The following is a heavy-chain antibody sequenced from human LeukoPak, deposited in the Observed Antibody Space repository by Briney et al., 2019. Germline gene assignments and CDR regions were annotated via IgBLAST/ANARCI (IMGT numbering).Heavy chain of an antibody. CDR1: GGSISSYY. D-gene: IGHD6-6*01. Sequence: SETLSLTCTVSGGSISSYYWSWIRQPPGKGLEWIGYNYYSGSTNYNPSLKSRVTISVDASRNQFSLNLSSVTAADTAVYYCARWSGSVTARNYYYYMDVWGEGTTVTVSS. V-gene: IGHV4-59*08. J-gene: IGHJ6*03. CDR2: NYYSGST. CDR3: ARWSGSVTARNYYYYMDV.